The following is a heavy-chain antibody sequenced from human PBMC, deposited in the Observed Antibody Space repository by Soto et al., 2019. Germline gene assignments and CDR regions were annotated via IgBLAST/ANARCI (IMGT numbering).Heavy chain of an antibody. D-gene: IGHD1-26*01. Sequence: PGESLKISCTGFGYTLTTFWISWVRQMPGKGLEWMGRIDPRDSQTNYSPSFQGHVTISVDKSISTAYLQWDSLKASDTAMYYCARLFCSTDTCDSWFDPWGQGTLVTVSS. CDR3: ARLFCSTDTCDSWFDP. J-gene: IGHJ5*02. CDR1: GYTLTTFW. V-gene: IGHV5-10-1*01. CDR2: IDPRDSQT.